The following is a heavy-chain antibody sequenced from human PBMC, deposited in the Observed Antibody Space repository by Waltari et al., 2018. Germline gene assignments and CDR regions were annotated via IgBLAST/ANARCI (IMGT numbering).Heavy chain of an antibody. J-gene: IGHJ4*02. CDR2: IKTDGSSK. CDR1: EFTFRDSW. V-gene: IGHV3-74*01. D-gene: IGHD3-10*01. Sequence: EVQLLESGGGFVKPGGSLRLSCAASEFTFRDSWTHWVRQAPGKGLVWISLIKTDGSSKIYADSVKGRFTISRDNANNTLYLQMNSLREEDTAIYYCASNGSGSYYNLWGQGTLVTVSS. CDR3: ASNGSGSYYNL.